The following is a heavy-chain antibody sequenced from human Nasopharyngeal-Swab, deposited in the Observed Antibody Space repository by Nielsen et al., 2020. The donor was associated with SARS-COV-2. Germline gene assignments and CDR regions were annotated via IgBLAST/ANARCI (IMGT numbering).Heavy chain of an antibody. V-gene: IGHV3-7*03. J-gene: IGHJ4*02. CDR3: AKLYGDYEDFDY. CDR2: IKQDGSEK. D-gene: IGHD4-17*01. CDR1: GFTFSNYW. Sequence: GESLKISCAASGFTFSNYWMSWVRQAPGKGLEWVANIKQDGSEKYYVDSVRGRFTISRDNAKNSLYLQMNSLGAEDTALYYCAKLYGDYEDFDYWGQGTLVTVSS.